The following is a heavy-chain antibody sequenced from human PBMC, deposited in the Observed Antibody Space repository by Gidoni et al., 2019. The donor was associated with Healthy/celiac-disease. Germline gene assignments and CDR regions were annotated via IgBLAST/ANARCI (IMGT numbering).Heavy chain of an antibody. CDR2: TYYMSKWYN. D-gene: IGHD6-6*01. Sequence: QVQLQQSGPGLVKPSQTLSLTCAISGDSVSSNSAAWNWIRQSPSRGLEWLGRTYYMSKWYNDYAVSVKSRITISPDTSKNQFSLQLNSVTPEDTAVYYCARDLSPLHEYSRRGFDYWGQGTLVTVSS. CDR3: ARDLSPLHEYSRRGFDY. J-gene: IGHJ4*02. CDR1: GDSVSSNSAA. V-gene: IGHV6-1*01.